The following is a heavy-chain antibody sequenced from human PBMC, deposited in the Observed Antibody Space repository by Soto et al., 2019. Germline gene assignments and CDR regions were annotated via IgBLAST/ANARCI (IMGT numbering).Heavy chain of an antibody. CDR2: IYHSGST. V-gene: IGHV4-30-2*01. J-gene: IGHJ3*02. D-gene: IGHD3-22*01. CDR1: GGSISSGGYS. Sequence: SETLSLTCAVSGGSISSGGYSWSWIRQPPGKGLEWIGYIYHSGSTYYNPSLKSRVTISVDRSKNQFSLKLSSVTAADTAVYYCARLLYYYDSSGYSPGAFDIWGQGTMVTVSS. CDR3: ARLLYYYDSSGYSPGAFDI.